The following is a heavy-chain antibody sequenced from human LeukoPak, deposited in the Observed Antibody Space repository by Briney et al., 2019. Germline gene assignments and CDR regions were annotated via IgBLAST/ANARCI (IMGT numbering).Heavy chain of an antibody. J-gene: IGHJ6*02. CDR3: ARSGIAARLLNAHYYGMDV. D-gene: IGHD6-6*01. CDR1: GFTFDDYA. V-gene: IGHV3-9*01. CDR2: ISWNSSSI. Sequence: PGRSLRLSCAASGFTFDDYAMHWVRQAPGKGLEWVSGISWNSSSIGYADSVKGRFTISRDNAKNSLYLQMNSLRAEDTALYYCARSGIAARLLNAHYYGMDVWGQGTTVTVSS.